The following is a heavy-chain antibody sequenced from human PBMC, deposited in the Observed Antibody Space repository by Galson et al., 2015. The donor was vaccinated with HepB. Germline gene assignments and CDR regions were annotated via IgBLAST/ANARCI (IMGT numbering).Heavy chain of an antibody. J-gene: IGHJ4*02. D-gene: IGHD3-10*01. Sequence: TLSLTCTGSGGSISSAGNYWSWIRQLPGKGLEYIGRIYDRGSTYYSPSFKSRLAISRDTSKNKFALRLNSVTAADTAVYYCARGSFGTGSPYFDYWGQGALDTVSS. V-gene: IGHV4-31*03. CDR2: IYDRGST. CDR1: GGSISSAGNY. CDR3: ARGSFGTGSPYFDY.